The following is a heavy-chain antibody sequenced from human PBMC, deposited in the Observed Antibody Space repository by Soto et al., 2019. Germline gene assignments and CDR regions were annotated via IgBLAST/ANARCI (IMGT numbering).Heavy chain of an antibody. J-gene: IGHJ4*02. V-gene: IGHV4-59*01. CDR2: IYYSGST. D-gene: IGHD5-12*01. CDR3: ARGAGYNPYFDY. Sequence: SETLSLTCTVSGGSISRYYWNWIRQPPGKGLEWIGYIYYSGSTNYNPSLKSRVTISVDTSKNQFSLKLSSVTAADTAVYYCARGAGYNPYFDYWGQGTLVTVSS. CDR1: GGSISRYY.